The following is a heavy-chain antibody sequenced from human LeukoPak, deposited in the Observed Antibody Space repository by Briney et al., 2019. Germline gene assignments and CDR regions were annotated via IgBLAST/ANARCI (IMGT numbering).Heavy chain of an antibody. D-gene: IGHD2-2*01. Sequence: GGSLRLSCAASGFTFSSYSMNWVRQAPGKGLEWVSYISSSSSTIYYADSVKGRFTISRDNAKNSLYLQMNSLRAEDTAVYYCARDSLRYCSSTSCSMGAFDIWGQGTMVTVSS. J-gene: IGHJ3*02. CDR3: ARDSLRYCSSTSCSMGAFDI. CDR1: GFTFSSYS. CDR2: ISSSSSTI. V-gene: IGHV3-48*04.